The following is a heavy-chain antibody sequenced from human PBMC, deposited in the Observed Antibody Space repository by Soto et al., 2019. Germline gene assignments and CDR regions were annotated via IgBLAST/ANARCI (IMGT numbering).Heavy chain of an antibody. CDR1: GFTFSSYA. CDR2: ISGSGGST. D-gene: IGHD5-18*01. Sequence: PGGSLRLSCAASGFTFSSYAMSWVRQAPGKGLEWVSAISGSGGSTYYADSVKGRFTISRDNSKNTLYLQMNSLRAEDTAVYYCARDRRYSYGPTDYWGQGTLVTVSS. V-gene: IGHV3-23*01. CDR3: ARDRRYSYGPTDY. J-gene: IGHJ4*02.